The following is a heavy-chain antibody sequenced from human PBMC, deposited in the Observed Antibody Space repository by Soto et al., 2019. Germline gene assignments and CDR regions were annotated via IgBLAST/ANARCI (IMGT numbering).Heavy chain of an antibody. V-gene: IGHV3-48*02. Sequence: XCLRLSCAASGFTFSSYSMNWVRQAPGKGLEWVSYISSSSSTIYYADSVKGRFTISRDNAKNSLYLQMNSLRDEDTAVYYCLGFVVVTAIIGYWGQGTLVTVSS. CDR3: LGFVVVTAIIGY. CDR1: GFTFSSYS. CDR2: ISSSSSTI. D-gene: IGHD2-21*02. J-gene: IGHJ4*02.